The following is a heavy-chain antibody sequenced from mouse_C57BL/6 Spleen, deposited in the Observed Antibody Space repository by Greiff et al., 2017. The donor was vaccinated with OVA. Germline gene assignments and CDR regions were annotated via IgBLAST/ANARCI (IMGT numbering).Heavy chain of an antibody. CDR3: TSSPNWDGDYFDY. CDR2: INPSNGGT. CDR1: GYTFTSYW. Sequence: QVQLQQSGTELVKPGASVKLSCKASGYTFTSYWMHWVKQRPGQGLEWIGNINPSNGGTNYNEKFKSKATLTVDKSSSTAYMQLSSLTSEDSAVYYCTSSPNWDGDYFDYWGQGTTLTVSS. V-gene: IGHV1-53*01. D-gene: IGHD4-1*01. J-gene: IGHJ2*01.